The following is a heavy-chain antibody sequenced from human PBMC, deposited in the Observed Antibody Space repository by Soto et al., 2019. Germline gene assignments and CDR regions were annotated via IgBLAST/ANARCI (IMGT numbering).Heavy chain of an antibody. J-gene: IGHJ6*02. CDR3: AREGFRAVMSYYGMDV. CDR1: GFTFSNYA. V-gene: IGHV3-30-3*01. CDR2: ISYDGSNK. Sequence: PGGTLRLSCAASGFTFSNYAMHGVRQAPGKGLEWVAVISYDGSNKYYVDSVKGRFTISRDNAKNSLYLQMNSLRAEDTAVYYCAREGFRAVMSYYGMDVWGQGTTVTVSS. D-gene: IGHD3-16*01.